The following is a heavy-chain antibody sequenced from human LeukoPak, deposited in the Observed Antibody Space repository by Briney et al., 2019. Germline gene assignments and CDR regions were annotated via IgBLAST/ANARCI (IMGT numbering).Heavy chain of an antibody. J-gene: IGHJ3*02. CDR2: ISGSGGSGYNT. D-gene: IGHD3-22*01. CDR1: GFTFSSYA. V-gene: IGHV3-23*01. CDR3: AKDWVLYPYYYDSLGI. Sequence: PGGSLRLSCAASGFTFSSYAMSWVRQAPGKGLEWVSAISGSGGSGYNTYYADSVKGRFTISRDNSKNTLYLQMNSLRAEDTAVYYCAKDWVLYPYYYDSLGIWGQGTMVTVSS.